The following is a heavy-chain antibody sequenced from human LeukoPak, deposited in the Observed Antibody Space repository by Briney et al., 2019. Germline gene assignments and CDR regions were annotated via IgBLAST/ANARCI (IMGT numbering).Heavy chain of an antibody. D-gene: IGHD3-3*01. Sequence: SETLSLTCTVSGGSISSSSYYWSWIRQPPGKGLEWIGYIYYSGSTNYNPSLKSRVTISVDTSKNQFSLKLSSVTAADTAVYYCAVYYDFWSGYDYWGQGTLVTVSS. CDR1: GGSISSSSYY. CDR2: IYYSGST. CDR3: AVYYDFWSGYDY. J-gene: IGHJ4*02. V-gene: IGHV4-61*01.